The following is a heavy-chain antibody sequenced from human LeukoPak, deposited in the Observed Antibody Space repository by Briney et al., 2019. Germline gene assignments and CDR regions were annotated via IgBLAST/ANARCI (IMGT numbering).Heavy chain of an antibody. D-gene: IGHD2-2*01. Sequence: PRGSLRLSCAASGFTFSSYEMNWVRQAPGKGLEWISYISSSGTTKNYADSVKGRFTISRDNAKNSLYLQMNSLRAEDTAVYYCAREQYEMDVWGKGTTVTVSS. CDR2: ISSSGTTK. J-gene: IGHJ6*04. CDR1: GFTFSSYE. V-gene: IGHV3-48*03. CDR3: AREQYEMDV.